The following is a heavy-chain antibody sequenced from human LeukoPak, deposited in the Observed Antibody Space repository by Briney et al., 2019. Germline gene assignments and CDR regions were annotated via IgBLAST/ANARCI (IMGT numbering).Heavy chain of an antibody. CDR2: ISSSGNTT. V-gene: IGHV3-11*04. J-gene: IGHJ4*02. D-gene: IGHD3-22*01. Sequence: PGGSLRLSCTVSGFTVSSNSMSWVRQAPGKGLECVSYISSSGNTTYHADSVKGRFTISRDNAKNSLYLQMNSLRAEDTAVYYCARGTAYYYDSRQSYFDYWGQGTLVTVSS. CDR3: ARGTAYYYDSRQSYFDY. CDR1: GFTVSSNS.